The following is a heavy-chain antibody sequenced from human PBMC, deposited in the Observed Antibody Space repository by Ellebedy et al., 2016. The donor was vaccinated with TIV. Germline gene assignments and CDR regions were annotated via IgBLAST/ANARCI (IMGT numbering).Heavy chain of an antibody. CDR1: GFTFSSYA. J-gene: IGHJ3*02. CDR2: ISGSGGST. D-gene: IGHD1-26*01. CDR3: ASLSHSGSYKDAFDI. V-gene: IGHV3-23*01. Sequence: GGSLRLSCAASGFTFSSYAMSWVRQAPGKGLEWVSAISGSGGSTYYADSVKGRFTISRDNSKNPLYLQMNSLRAEDTAVYYCASLSHSGSYKDAFDIWGQGTMVTVSS.